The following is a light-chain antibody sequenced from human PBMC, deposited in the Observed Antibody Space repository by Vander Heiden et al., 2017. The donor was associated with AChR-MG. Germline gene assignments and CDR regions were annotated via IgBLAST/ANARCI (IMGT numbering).Light chain of an antibody. Sequence: QSALTQPASVFGSPGHPITISCPGTSSDAAAYNYVSWYQQHPGKVPELMIFDDSDRPSGVSNRFSGSKSGNTASLTISGLQAEDEADYYCSSYASSSTVVFGTGTKVTVL. CDR1: SSDAAAYNY. CDR3: SSYASSSTVV. V-gene: IGLV2-14*01. CDR2: DDS. J-gene: IGLJ1*01.